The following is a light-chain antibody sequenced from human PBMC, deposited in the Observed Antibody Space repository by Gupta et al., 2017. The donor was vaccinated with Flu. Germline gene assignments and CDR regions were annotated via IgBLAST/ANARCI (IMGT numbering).Light chain of an antibody. CDR2: AVS. Sequence: RVNITCRASQSVRGLLSWYQQKAGKAPKVLIYAVSSLQSGVPSRFSGSGSGSGTDFTLTISSRQPEDFATYYCQQRYSTPPTFGQGTKVEIK. CDR1: QSVRGL. CDR3: QQRYSTPPT. J-gene: IGKJ1*01. V-gene: IGKV1-39*01.